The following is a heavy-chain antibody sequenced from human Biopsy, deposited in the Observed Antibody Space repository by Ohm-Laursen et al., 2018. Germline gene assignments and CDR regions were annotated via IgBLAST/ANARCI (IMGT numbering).Heavy chain of an antibody. CDR3: ARMDCSGGSCHYYSYGMDV. V-gene: IGHV4-4*09. CDR1: GVSITAYY. D-gene: IGHD2-15*01. Sequence: TLSLTCAVSGVSITAYYWSWIRQPPGKGLECIGNIHHSGSTNYNPSLKSRLTISVDTSKNQFSLKLSSVTAADTAVYYCARMDCSGGSCHYYSYGMDVWGQGAAVTVSS. CDR2: IHHSGST. J-gene: IGHJ6*02.